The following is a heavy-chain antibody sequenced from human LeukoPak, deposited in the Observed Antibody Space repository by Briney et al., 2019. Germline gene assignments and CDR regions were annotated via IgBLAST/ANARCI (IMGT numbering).Heavy chain of an antibody. CDR3: ARGALDSSGYYLGAFDI. D-gene: IGHD3-22*01. CDR1: GYTFSIYG. J-gene: IGHJ3*02. V-gene: IGHV1-18*01. CDR2: ISGYNGNT. Sequence: ASMKVSCKASGYTFSIYGITWVRQAPGQGLEWMGWISGYNGNTHYVQRLQGRVTMTTDTSTSTAYMELRSLRSDDTAVYYCARGALDSSGYYLGAFDIWGQGTMATVSS.